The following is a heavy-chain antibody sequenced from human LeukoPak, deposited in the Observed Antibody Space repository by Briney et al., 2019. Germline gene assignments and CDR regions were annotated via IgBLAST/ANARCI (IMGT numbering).Heavy chain of an antibody. Sequence: PSETLSLTCTVSGGSISSYYWSWIRQLPGKGLEWIGYIYYSGSTNYNPSLKSRVTISVDTSKNQFSLKLSSVTAADTAVYYCARGASGWYGIESQDYWGQGTLVTVSS. CDR2: IYYSGST. V-gene: IGHV4-59*01. D-gene: IGHD6-19*01. CDR1: GGSISSYY. CDR3: ARGASGWYGIESQDY. J-gene: IGHJ4*02.